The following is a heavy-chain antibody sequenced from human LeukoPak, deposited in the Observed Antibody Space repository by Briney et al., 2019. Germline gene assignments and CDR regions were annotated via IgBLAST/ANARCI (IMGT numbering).Heavy chain of an antibody. D-gene: IGHD6-6*01. V-gene: IGHV3-48*03. Sequence: GGSLRLSCAASGFTFSSYEMNWVRQAPGKGLEWVSYISSGSSSIFYADSVKGRFTITRDNAKNSLYLQMNSLRVEDTAVYYCARGGIAARFAYWGQGTLVTVSS. CDR2: ISSGSSSI. CDR1: GFTFSSYE. J-gene: IGHJ4*02. CDR3: ARGGIAARFAY.